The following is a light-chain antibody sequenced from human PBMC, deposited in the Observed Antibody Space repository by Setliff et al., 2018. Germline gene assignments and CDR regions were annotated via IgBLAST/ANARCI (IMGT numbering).Light chain of an antibody. Sequence: KRVTISCTGSRTNFGAGYDVHWYQQLPGTAPKLLIYGDTNRPSGVPDRFSGSKSGTSASLAITGLQAEDEADYYCQSYDSSLSRHVFGTGTKVTVL. CDR3: QSYDSSLSRHV. V-gene: IGLV1-40*01. CDR1: RTNFGAGYD. CDR2: GDT. J-gene: IGLJ1*01.